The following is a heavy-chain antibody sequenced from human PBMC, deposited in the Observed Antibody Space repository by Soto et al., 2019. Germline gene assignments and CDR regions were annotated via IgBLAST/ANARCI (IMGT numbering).Heavy chain of an antibody. CDR3: TTDALIVYYYGMDV. J-gene: IGHJ6*02. Sequence: EVQLVESGGGLVKPGGSLRLSCAASGFTFSNAWMNWVRQAPGKGLERVGRIKSKTDGGTTDYAAPVKGRFTISRDDSKNTLYLQMNSLKTEDTAVYYCTTDALIVYYYGMDVWGQGTTVTVSS. CDR1: GFTFSNAW. V-gene: IGHV3-15*07. CDR2: IKSKTDGGTT. D-gene: IGHD1-26*01.